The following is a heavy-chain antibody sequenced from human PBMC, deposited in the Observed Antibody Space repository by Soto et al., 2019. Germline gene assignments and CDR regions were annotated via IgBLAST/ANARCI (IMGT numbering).Heavy chain of an antibody. CDR2: INAGNGDT. Sequence: SVKVSCQASGYTFTSYAMHWVRQAPVQRLEWMGWINAGNGDTKYSQKFQGRVTITRDTSASTAYMELSSLRSEDTAVYYCARDHIVATMVGAFDIWGQGTMVTVSS. CDR3: ARDHIVATMVGAFDI. J-gene: IGHJ3*02. V-gene: IGHV1-3*01. D-gene: IGHD5-12*01. CDR1: GYTFTSYA.